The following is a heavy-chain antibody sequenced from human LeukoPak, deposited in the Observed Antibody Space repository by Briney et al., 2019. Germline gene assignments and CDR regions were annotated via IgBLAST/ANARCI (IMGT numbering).Heavy chain of an antibody. Sequence: GGSLRLSCAASGFTFTTCAMNWVRQAPGKGLEWVSTITISGDRTFYTDSVKGRFTISRDNSKNTLYLQMNNLTAEDTAIYYCTKDRPGEGSSTWYFDYWGQGALVTVSS. D-gene: IGHD6-13*01. V-gene: IGHV3-23*01. J-gene: IGHJ4*02. CDR2: ITISGDRT. CDR1: GFTFTTCA. CDR3: TKDRPGEGSSTWYFDY.